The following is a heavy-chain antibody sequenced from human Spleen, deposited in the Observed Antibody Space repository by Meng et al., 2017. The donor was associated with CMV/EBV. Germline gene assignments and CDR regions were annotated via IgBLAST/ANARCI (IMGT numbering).Heavy chain of an antibody. CDR3: ARAAMSSFYHYAMDV. Sequence: SGSNFNNYGVTWVRQAPGQGLEWMGGIIPNLGAAKYAQKFQGRVTITADKFTSTTYMELSSLRSEDTAVYYCARAAMSSFYHYAMDVWGQGTTVTVSS. CDR2: IIPNLGAA. J-gene: IGHJ6*02. D-gene: IGHD2-2*01. V-gene: IGHV1-69*06. CDR1: GSNFNNYG.